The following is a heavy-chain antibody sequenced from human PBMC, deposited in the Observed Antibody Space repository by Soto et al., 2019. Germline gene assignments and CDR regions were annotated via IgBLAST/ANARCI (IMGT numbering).Heavy chain of an antibody. CDR1: GYTFTSYA. J-gene: IGHJ4*02. CDR3: ARGTHHISFGATRGWSPYY. D-gene: IGHD6-19*01. Sequence: QVQLVQSGAEVKKPGASVKVSCKASGYTFTSYAMHWVRQAPGQRLEWMGWINAGNGNTKYSQKFQGRVTITRDTSASTAYMELSSLISEDTAVYYCARGTHHISFGATRGWSPYYWGQGTLVTVSS. CDR2: INAGNGNT. V-gene: IGHV1-3*01.